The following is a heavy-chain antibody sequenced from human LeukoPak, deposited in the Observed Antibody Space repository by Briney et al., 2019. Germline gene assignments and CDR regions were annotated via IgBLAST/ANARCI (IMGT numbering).Heavy chain of an antibody. CDR3: AREQVVVRGVIILQDPPYGMDV. CDR1: GYTFTSYN. J-gene: IGHJ6*02. V-gene: IGHV1-2*02. CDR2: INPNSGGT. Sequence: GASVKVSCRASGYTFTSYNINWVRQATGQGLEWMGWINPNSGGTNYAQKFQGRVTMTRDTSISTAYMELSRLRSEDTAVYYCAREQVVVRGVIILQDPPYGMDVWGQGTTVTVSS. D-gene: IGHD3-10*01.